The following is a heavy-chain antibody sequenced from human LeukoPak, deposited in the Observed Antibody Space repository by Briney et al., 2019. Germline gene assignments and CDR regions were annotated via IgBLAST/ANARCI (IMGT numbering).Heavy chain of an antibody. D-gene: IGHD3-16*01. J-gene: IGHJ4*02. V-gene: IGHV3-23*01. CDR1: GFTFSSYA. CDR2: ISGSGGST. CDR3: AKYDYVWGSLN. Sequence: GGSLRLSCAASGFTFSSYAMSWVRQAPGKGLEWVSAISGSGGSTYYADSVKGRFTISGDNSKNTLYLQMNSLRAEDTAVYYCAKYDYVWGSLNWGQGTLVTVSS.